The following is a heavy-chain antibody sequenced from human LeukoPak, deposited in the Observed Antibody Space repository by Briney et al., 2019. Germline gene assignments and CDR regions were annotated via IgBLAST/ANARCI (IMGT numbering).Heavy chain of an antibody. Sequence: PSQTLSLTCTVSGGSISSYYWSWIRQPPGKGLEWIGYIYYSGSTNYNPSLKSRVTISVDTSKNQFSLKLSSVTAADTAVYYCARGGDSSGYYLWGQGTLVTVSS. CDR1: GGSISSYY. V-gene: IGHV4-59*01. D-gene: IGHD3-22*01. J-gene: IGHJ4*02. CDR2: IYYSGST. CDR3: ARGGDSSGYYL.